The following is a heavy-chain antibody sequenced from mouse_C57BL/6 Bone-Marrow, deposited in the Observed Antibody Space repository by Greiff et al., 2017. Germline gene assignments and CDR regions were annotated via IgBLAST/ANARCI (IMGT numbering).Heavy chain of an antibody. Sequence: QVQLQQSGAELVKPGASVKISCKASGYAFSSYWMNWVKQRPGKGLEWIGQIYPGDGDTNYNGKFKGKATLTADKSSSTASMQLSSLTSEDSAVYFCAREGTTVVAHWYFDVWGTGTTVTVSS. CDR2: IYPGDGDT. CDR1: GYAFSSYW. CDR3: AREGTTVVAHWYFDV. J-gene: IGHJ1*03. D-gene: IGHD1-1*01. V-gene: IGHV1-80*01.